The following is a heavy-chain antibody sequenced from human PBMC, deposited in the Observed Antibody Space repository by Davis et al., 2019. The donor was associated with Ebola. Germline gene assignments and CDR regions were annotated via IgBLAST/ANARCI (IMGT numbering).Heavy chain of an antibody. J-gene: IGHJ5*02. Sequence: ASVKVSCKASGYTFTGYYMHWVRQAPGQGLEWMGWINPNSGGTNYAQKLQGRVTMTTDASTSTAYMELRSLRSDDTAVYYCARDRPAAPFDPWGQGTLVTVSS. D-gene: IGHD2-2*01. CDR2: INPNSGGT. CDR1: GYTFTGYY. V-gene: IGHV1-2*02. CDR3: ARDRPAAPFDP.